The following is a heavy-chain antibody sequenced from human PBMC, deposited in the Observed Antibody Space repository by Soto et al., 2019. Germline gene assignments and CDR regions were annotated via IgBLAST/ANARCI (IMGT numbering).Heavy chain of an antibody. CDR3: ARIWTVVPATDY. CDR2: ISADGSGS. J-gene: IGHJ4*02. Sequence: GGSLRLSCAASGFTFSTYAMSWVRQAPGKGLEWVSSISADGSGSYYGGSVKGRFTASRDNSKNTLYLQMNSLRADDTAVYYCARIWTVVPATDYWGQGTLVTVSS. D-gene: IGHD2-21*02. V-gene: IGHV3-23*01. CDR1: GFTFSTYA.